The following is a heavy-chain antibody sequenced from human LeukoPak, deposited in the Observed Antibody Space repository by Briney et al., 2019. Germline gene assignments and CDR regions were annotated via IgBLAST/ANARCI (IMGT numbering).Heavy chain of an antibody. Sequence: GGSLRLSCAASGFTFNSYWMAWVRQAPGKGLEWVAVISYDGGNKYYADSVKGRFTISRDNSKNTLYLQMNSLRAEDTAVYYCAKDEPRWLHAFDIWGQGTMVTVSS. V-gene: IGHV3-30*18. D-gene: IGHD5-24*01. CDR3: AKDEPRWLHAFDI. J-gene: IGHJ3*02. CDR1: GFTFNSYW. CDR2: ISYDGGNK.